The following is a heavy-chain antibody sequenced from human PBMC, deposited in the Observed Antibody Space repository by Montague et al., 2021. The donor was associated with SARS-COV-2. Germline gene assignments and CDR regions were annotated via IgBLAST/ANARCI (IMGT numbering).Heavy chain of an antibody. CDR3: ARVVGPTSYYYYGMDV. CDR1: GFTLSSYN. CDR2: ISSSSSTI. D-gene: IGHD1-26*01. J-gene: IGHJ6*02. Sequence: SLRLSCAASGFTLSSYNMNWVRQAPGKGLEWVSYISSSSSTIHYADSVKGRFTISRDNAKDSLYLQMNSLRDEDTAVFYCARVVGPTSYYYYGMDVWGQGTTVTVSS. V-gene: IGHV3-48*02.